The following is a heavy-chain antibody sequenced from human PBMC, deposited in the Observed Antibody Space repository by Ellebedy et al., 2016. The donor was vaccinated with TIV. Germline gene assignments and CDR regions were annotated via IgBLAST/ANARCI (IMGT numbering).Heavy chain of an antibody. J-gene: IGHJ6*03. CDR3: ARFSRGAPFVDYLYYMDV. V-gene: IGHV3-7*01. Sequence: GESLKISCVASGFNFKNYWMTWVRQPPGKGLEYVANLNPVGGDIFYVDSVKGRFTISRDNAKNSIYLQMNNLRPEDTAVYYCARFSRGAPFVDYLYYMDVWGKGTAVTVSS. CDR1: GFNFKNYW. CDR2: LNPVGGDI. D-gene: IGHD2-15*01.